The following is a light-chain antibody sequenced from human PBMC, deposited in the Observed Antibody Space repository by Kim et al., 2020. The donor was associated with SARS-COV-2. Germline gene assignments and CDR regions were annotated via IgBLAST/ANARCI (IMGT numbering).Light chain of an antibody. CDR1: QSISSW. CDR3: QQYNSDSKT. CDR2: DAS. Sequence: AAVGDRVTITCRASQSISSWLAWYQQRTGKAPQLLIYDASSLESGVASRCSGSGSGTEFTLTVSSLQPDDFATYYCQQYNSDSKTFGQGTKVDIK. J-gene: IGKJ1*01. V-gene: IGKV1-5*01.